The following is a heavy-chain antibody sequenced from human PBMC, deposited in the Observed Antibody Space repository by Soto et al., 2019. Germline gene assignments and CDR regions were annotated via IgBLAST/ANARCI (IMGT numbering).Heavy chain of an antibody. J-gene: IGHJ3*02. Sequence: QVQLVESGGGVVQPGRSLRLSCAASGFTFSSYGMHWVRQAPGKGLEWVAVIWYDGSNKYYADSVKGRFTISRDNSKNTLYLQMNSLRAEDTAVYYCASSAPRVTTSFSSVFSPDIWGQGTMVTVSS. CDR1: GFTFSSYG. CDR2: IWYDGSNK. CDR3: ASSAPRVTTSFSSVFSPDI. D-gene: IGHD5-18*01. V-gene: IGHV3-33*01.